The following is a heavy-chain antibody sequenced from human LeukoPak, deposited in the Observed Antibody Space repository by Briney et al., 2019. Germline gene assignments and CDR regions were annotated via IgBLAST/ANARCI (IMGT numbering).Heavy chain of an antibody. J-gene: IGHJ4*02. CDR1: GGTFSSYA. D-gene: IGHD2-15*01. V-gene: IGHV1-69*13. Sequence: SVKVSCKASGGTFSSYAISWVRQAPGQGLEWMGGIIPIFGTANYAQKFQGRVTITADESTSTAYMELSSLRSEDTAVYYCARDGGPTYCSGGSCYSKEYRYWGQGTLVTVSS. CDR2: IIPIFGTA. CDR3: ARDGGPTYCSGGSCYSKEYRY.